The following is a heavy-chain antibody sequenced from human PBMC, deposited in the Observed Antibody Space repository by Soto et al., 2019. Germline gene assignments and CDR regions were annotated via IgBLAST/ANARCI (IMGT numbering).Heavy chain of an antibody. J-gene: IGHJ6*03. CDR3: ARTRSTVVVVAATSYYYYYMDV. Sequence: GGSLRLSCAASGFTFSSYWMSWVRQAPGKGLEWVANIKQDGSEKYYVDSVKGRFTISRDNAKNSRYLQMNSLRAEDTAVYYGARTRSTVVVVAATSYYYYYMDVWGKGTTVTVSS. CDR1: GFTFSSYW. V-gene: IGHV3-7*01. CDR2: IKQDGSEK. D-gene: IGHD2-15*01.